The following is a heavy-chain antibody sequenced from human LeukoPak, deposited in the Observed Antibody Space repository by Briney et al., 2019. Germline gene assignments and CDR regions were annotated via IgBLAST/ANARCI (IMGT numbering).Heavy chain of an antibody. CDR2: INHSGST. CDR3: ATGRPSPYYDFWSGYYTSSYYFDY. J-gene: IGHJ4*02. V-gene: IGHV4-34*01. CDR1: GGSFSGYY. D-gene: IGHD3-3*01. Sequence: SETLSLTCAVYGGSFSGYYWSWIRQPPGKGLEWIGEINHSGSTNYNPSLKSRVTISVDASKNQFSLKLSSVTAADTAVYYCATGRPSPYYDFWSGYYTSSYYFDYWGQGTLVTVSS.